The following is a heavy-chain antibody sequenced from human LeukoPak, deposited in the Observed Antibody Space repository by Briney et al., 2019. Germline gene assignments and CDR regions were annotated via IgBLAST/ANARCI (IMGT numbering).Heavy chain of an antibody. J-gene: IGHJ5*01. Sequence: GESLKISCQGSGYNFANYWIGWVRQMPGKGLEWMGIIWPSDSTTKYSPSFQGQVSISVDKSIGTAYLQWSSLQASDTAIYFCARLGYAYGQGDSWGQGTLVTVSS. D-gene: IGHD3-10*01. V-gene: IGHV5-51*01. CDR2: IWPSDSTT. CDR3: ARLGYAYGQGDS. CDR1: GYNFANYW.